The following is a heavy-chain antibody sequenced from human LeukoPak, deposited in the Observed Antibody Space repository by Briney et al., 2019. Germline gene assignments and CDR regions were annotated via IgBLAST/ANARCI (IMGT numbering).Heavy chain of an antibody. Sequence: GTSVKVSCKASGYTFSRYGISWVRQAPGQGLEWMGWINPNSGGTNYAQKFQGRVTMTRDTSISTAYMELSRLRSDDTAVYYCATSRGYCSSTSCRDDYYFDYWGQGTLVTVSS. D-gene: IGHD2-2*01. CDR2: INPNSGGT. CDR1: GYTFSRYG. J-gene: IGHJ4*02. V-gene: IGHV1-2*02. CDR3: ATSRGYCSSTSCRDDYYFDY.